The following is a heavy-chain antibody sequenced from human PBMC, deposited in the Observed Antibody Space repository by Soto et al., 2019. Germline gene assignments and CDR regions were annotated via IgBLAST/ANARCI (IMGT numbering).Heavy chain of an antibody. D-gene: IGHD1-26*01. CDR2: IIGNGSNT. Sequence: GGSLRLSCAAYGFTFSSYTMSWVRQAPGEGLEWVSAIIGNGSNTYCADSVKGRFTISRDNSKNMLYLQMNSLRAEDTAVYYCAKDRYASGSYPTLYYFDYWGQGTLVTVSS. J-gene: IGHJ4*02. CDR1: GFTFSSYT. V-gene: IGHV3-23*01. CDR3: AKDRYASGSYPTLYYFDY.